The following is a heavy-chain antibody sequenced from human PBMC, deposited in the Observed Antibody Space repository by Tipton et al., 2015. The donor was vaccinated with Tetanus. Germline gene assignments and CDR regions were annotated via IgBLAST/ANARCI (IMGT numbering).Heavy chain of an antibody. CDR3: VNFATS. CDR1: GFTFSTYS. CDR2: IGVSSSPI. J-gene: IGHJ5*02. V-gene: IGHV3-48*02. Sequence: GSLRLSCAASGFTFSTYSMNWVRQAPGKGLEWVSSIGVSSSPIYYADSVKGRFTISRDNAKNSLLLQMNSLRDEDTAVYYCVNFATSWGQGTLVTVSS.